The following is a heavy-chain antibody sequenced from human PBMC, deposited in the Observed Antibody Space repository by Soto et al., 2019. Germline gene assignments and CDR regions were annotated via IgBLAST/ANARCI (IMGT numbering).Heavy chain of an antibody. J-gene: IGHJ4*02. Sequence: QVQLVQSGAEVKKPGASVKVSCKASGDTFTDYYIHWVRQAPGQGLEWMGTVNPSGGHTTYAQHLLGRMTXTXXXSXXTRYRELTSLSSEDTAVYYCGRGGHVVVVTAALDYWGQGTLVTVSS. CDR2: VNPSGGHT. CDR1: GDTFTDYY. D-gene: IGHD2-21*02. V-gene: IGHV1-46*01. CDR3: GRGGHVVVVTAALDY.